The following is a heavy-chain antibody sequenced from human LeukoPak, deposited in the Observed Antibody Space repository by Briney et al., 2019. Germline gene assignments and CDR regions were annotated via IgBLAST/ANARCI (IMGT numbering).Heavy chain of an antibody. J-gene: IGHJ5*02. V-gene: IGHV3-15*01. CDR1: GFTFSNAW. CDR2: IKSKPDGGTT. D-gene: IGHD2-2*01. Sequence: PGGSLRLSCAASGFTFSNAWMTWVRQAPGKGLEWVGRIKSKPDGGTTDYAAPVKGRFTISRDDSKNTLYLQMNNLKTEDTAVYYCTTDSFTVIIPAAKGPWGQGTLVTVSS. CDR3: TTDSFTVIIPAAKGP.